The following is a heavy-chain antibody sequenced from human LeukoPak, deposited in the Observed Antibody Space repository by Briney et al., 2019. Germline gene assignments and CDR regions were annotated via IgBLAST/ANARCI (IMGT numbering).Heavy chain of an antibody. CDR1: GGSISSYY. J-gene: IGHJ6*04. Sequence: SETLSLTCTVSGGSISSYYWSWIRQPPGKGLEWIGYIYYSGSTNYDPSLKSRVTKSVDKSKNQFSLKLRSVTAADTAVYYCAREVPSYYYAMDVWGKGTTVTVSS. CDR3: AREVPSYYYAMDV. D-gene: IGHD1-1*01. V-gene: IGHV4-59*12. CDR2: IYYSGST.